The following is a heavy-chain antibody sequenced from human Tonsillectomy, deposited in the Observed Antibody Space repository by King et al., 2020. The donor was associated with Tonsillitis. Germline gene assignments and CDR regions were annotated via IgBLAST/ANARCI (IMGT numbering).Heavy chain of an antibody. CDR3: ARDRGSTDIYSSSWYYFDY. J-gene: IGHJ4*02. CDR2: IIPIFGTA. CDR1: GGTFSSYA. D-gene: IGHD6-13*01. Sequence: QLVQSGAEVKKPGSSVKVSCKASGGTFSSYAISWVRQAPGQGLEWMGGIIPIFGTANYAQKFQGRVTITADESTSTAYMELSSLRSEDTAVYHCARDRGSTDIYSSSWYYFDYWGQGTLVTVSS. V-gene: IGHV1-69*01.